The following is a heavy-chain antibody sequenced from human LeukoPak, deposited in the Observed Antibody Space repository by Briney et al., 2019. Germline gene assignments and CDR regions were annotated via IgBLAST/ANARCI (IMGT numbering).Heavy chain of an antibody. V-gene: IGHV7-4-1*02. Sequence: ASVKVSCKASGYTVTSYAMNWVRQAPGQGLEWMGWINTNTGNPTYAQGFTGRFVFSLDTSVSTAYLQISSLKAEDTAVYYCARDSSWFGENYMDVWGKGTTVTVSS. CDR3: ARDSSWFGENYMDV. D-gene: IGHD3-10*01. CDR1: GYTVTSYA. CDR2: INTNTGNP. J-gene: IGHJ6*03.